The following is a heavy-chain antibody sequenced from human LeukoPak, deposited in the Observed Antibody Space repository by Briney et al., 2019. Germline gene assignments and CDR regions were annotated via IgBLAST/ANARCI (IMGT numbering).Heavy chain of an antibody. J-gene: IGHJ4*02. D-gene: IGHD3-10*01. CDR3: AKEARGYYGSGRFEY. V-gene: IGHV3-23*01. CDR2: ISGSGGST. CDR1: GFTFSSYG. Sequence: GGSLRLSCAASGFTFSSYGMHWVRQAPGKGLEWVSAISGSGGSTYYADSVKGRFTISRDNSKNTLYLQVNSLRAEDTAVYYCAKEARGYYGSGRFEYWGQGTLITVSS.